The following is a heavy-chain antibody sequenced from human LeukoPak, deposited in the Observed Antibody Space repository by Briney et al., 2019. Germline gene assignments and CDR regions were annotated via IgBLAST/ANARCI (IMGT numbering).Heavy chain of an antibody. CDR1: GFTFSTYG. CDR2: ISGSSDSI. CDR3: RKSRIGFSGLVDL. D-gene: IGHD1-26*01. Sequence: GGSLRLSCAASGFTFSTYGMQWVRQVPGKGLEWVSYISGSSDSIKYAESVKGRFTNSRDNAKNSLYLHLSSLRAEDTAVYHCRKSRIGFSGLVDLWGQGTLVTVSS. V-gene: IGHV3-48*04. J-gene: IGHJ5*02.